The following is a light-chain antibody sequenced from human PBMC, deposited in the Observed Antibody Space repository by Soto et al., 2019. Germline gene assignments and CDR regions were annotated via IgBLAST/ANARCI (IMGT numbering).Light chain of an antibody. Sequence: EIVLTQSPDTLSLSPGERATLSCRASQSVSSYLAWYQQKPGQAPRLLIYDASNRATGIPARFSGSGSGTDFTITISSLEPEDFAVYYCQQRSNWPPITFGQGTRLEIK. CDR3: QQRSNWPPIT. CDR2: DAS. J-gene: IGKJ5*01. CDR1: QSVSSY. V-gene: IGKV3-11*01.